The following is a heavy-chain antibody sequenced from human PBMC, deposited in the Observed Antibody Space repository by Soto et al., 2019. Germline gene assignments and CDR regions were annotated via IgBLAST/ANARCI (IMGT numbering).Heavy chain of an antibody. CDR2: IYYSGST. Sequence: NPSETLSLTCTVSGGSISSYYWSWIRQPPGKGLEWIGYIYYSGSTNYNPSLKSRVTISVDTSMSQFSLKLSSVTAADTAVYYCATSYCSDSSCYSGAFDIWGQGTMVTVSS. J-gene: IGHJ3*02. CDR1: GGSISSYY. CDR3: ATSYCSDSSCYSGAFDI. D-gene: IGHD2-15*01. V-gene: IGHV4-59*01.